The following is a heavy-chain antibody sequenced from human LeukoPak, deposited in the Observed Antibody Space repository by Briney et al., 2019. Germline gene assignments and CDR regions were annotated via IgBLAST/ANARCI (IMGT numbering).Heavy chain of an antibody. J-gene: IGHJ4*02. V-gene: IGHV4-39*01. CDR2: IYYSGST. D-gene: IGHD4-11*01. CDR3: ARTKMTTVTTFDY. CDR1: GGSISSYY. Sequence: PSETLSLTCTVSGGSISSYYWGWIRQPPGEGLEWIGSIYYSGSTYYNPSLKSRVTISVDTSKNQFSLKLSSVTAADTAVYYCARTKMTTVTTFDYWGQGTLVTVSS.